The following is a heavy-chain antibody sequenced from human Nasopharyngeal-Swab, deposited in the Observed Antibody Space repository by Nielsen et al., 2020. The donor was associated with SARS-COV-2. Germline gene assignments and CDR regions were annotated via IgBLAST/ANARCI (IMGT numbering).Heavy chain of an antibody. CDR3: ARMDFIASRDY. CDR2: IYSRGET. J-gene: IGHJ4*02. D-gene: IGHD6-13*01. Sequence: VCQAPGKGLEWVAVIYSRGETHYTDSVRGRFTISRDNSKNMVNLQLNSLRAEDTAVYYCARMDFIASRDYWGQGTLVTVSS. V-gene: IGHV3-53*01.